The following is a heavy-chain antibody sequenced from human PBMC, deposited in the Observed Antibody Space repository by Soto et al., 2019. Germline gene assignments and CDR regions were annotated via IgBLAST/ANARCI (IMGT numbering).Heavy chain of an antibody. J-gene: IGHJ4*02. D-gene: IGHD3-9*01. CDR1: GFIFSNYC. CDR2: IKSGEIGI. V-gene: IGHV3-74*01. CDR3: ARGGADILTGPLDY. Sequence: EVQLVESGGVLVEAGGSLSLSCAASGFIFSNYCMLGVRKAPGKGGVWVTRIKSGEIGISYADSVKGRFTISRDNGKNTVYLEMNRPRVADTAVYYCARGGADILTGPLDYWGQGTLVTVSS.